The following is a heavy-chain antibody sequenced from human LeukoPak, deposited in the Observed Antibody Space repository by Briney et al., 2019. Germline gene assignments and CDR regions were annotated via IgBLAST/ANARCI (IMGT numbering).Heavy chain of an antibody. D-gene: IGHD6-13*01. CDR1: AYSLGSGYY. Sequence: PSETLSLTCAVSAYSLGSGYYRGCIRQPPGKGLEWIGSIYESASTYYNPSLKSRVTISVDTSKNQFSLKLSSVTAADTAVYYCARTSEGAAASNWFDPWGQGTLVTVSS. CDR3: ARTSEGAAASNWFDP. V-gene: IGHV4-38-2*01. CDR2: IYESAST. J-gene: IGHJ5*02.